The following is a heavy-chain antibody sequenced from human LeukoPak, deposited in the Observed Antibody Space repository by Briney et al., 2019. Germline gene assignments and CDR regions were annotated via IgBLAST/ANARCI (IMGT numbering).Heavy chain of an antibody. V-gene: IGHV3-15*01. CDR1: GFTFYSAW. J-gene: IGHJ4*02. Sequence: PGGSLRLSCAASGFTFYSAWMSWVRQAPGKGLEWVGRIKNKADGETSDYAAPVQGRFTMSRDDSESTLYLHMNGLKAEDSAVYYCAADLPGYSRLIDFWGQGTLVTVSS. CDR2: IKNKADGETS. D-gene: IGHD5-12*01. CDR3: AADLPGYSRLIDF.